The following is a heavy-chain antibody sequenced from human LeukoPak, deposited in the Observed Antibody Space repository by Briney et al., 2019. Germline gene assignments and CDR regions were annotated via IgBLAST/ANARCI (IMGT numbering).Heavy chain of an antibody. Sequence: ASVKVSCKASGYTFTGYYIHWVRQAPGQGLEWMGWINPNSGGTDYAQNFQGRVTMTRDTSISTAYMELSRLRSDDTAVYYCARSVAAGSFDYWGQGTLVTVSS. CDR3: ARSVAAGSFDY. J-gene: IGHJ4*02. V-gene: IGHV1-2*02. CDR1: GYTFTGYY. D-gene: IGHD6-6*01. CDR2: INPNSGGT.